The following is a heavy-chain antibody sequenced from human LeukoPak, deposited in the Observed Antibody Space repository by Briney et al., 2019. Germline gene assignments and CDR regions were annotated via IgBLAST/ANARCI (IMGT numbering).Heavy chain of an antibody. CDR3: ARYLILRYFDRSPSWDYMDV. J-gene: IGHJ6*03. CDR1: GGSISSYY. D-gene: IGHD3-9*01. V-gene: IGHV4-4*07. Sequence: PSETLSLTCSVSGGSISSYYWSWIRQPAGKGLEWIGRIYTSGSTNFNPSLKSRVTMSVDTSKNQFSLRLSSVTAADTAVYYCARYLILRYFDRSPSWDYMDVWGKGTTVIVSS. CDR2: IYTSGST.